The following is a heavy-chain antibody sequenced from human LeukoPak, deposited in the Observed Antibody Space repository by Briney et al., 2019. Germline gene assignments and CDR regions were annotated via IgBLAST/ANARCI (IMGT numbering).Heavy chain of an antibody. V-gene: IGHV3-9*01. D-gene: IGHD3-10*01. J-gene: IGHJ4*02. CDR2: TSWNSGSI. CDR1: GFTFDDYA. CDR3: AKDGDSTMVRGLSPLDY. Sequence: PGGSLRLSCGASGFTFDDYAMHWVRQAPRKGLEWVSGTSWNSGSIGYADSVKGRFTISRDNAKNSLYLQMNSLRAEDTALYYCAKDGDSTMVRGLSPLDYWGQGTLVTVSS.